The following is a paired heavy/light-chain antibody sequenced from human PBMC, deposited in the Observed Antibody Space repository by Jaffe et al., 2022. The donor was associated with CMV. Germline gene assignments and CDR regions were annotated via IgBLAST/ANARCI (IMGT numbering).Light chain of an antibody. CDR1: SGSIASHY. J-gene: IGLJ3*02. CDR3: QTYDSSFWV. Sequence: NFMLTQPHSVSESPGKTVTISCTRSSGSIASHYVQWYQQRPGSAPTIVIFEDHQRPSGVPDRFSGSIDGSSNSASLTISGLKTEDEADYFCQTYDSSFWVFGGGTKLTVL. CDR2: EDH. V-gene: IGLV6-57*04.
Heavy chain of an antibody. J-gene: IGHJ4*02. Sequence: QVELAESGGGLVRPGGSLRLSCAASGFRFSDYYMSWIRQAPGKGLEWVSFISGTGSTISYADSVKGRFTISRDNTENSLSLHMTDLRAEDTAMYYCARGLMIVFPSDWGQGTLLTVSS. CDR2: ISGTGSTI. D-gene: IGHD2-21*01. CDR1: GFRFSDYY. V-gene: IGHV3-11*01. CDR3: ARGLMIVFPSD.